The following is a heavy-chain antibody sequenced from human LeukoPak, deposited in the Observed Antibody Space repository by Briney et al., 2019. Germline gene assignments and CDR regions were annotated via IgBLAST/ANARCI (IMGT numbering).Heavy chain of an antibody. D-gene: IGHD6-19*01. V-gene: IGHV5-51*01. J-gene: IGHJ4*02. CDR3: VRHPQRSGWSHFDY. CDR1: GYSFTAYW. Sequence: RESLKISCKVSGYSFTAYWIGWVRQVPGMGLEWVAITYPGDSNTVYSPSFQGQVTISADTSISTAYLQWNSLRASDTAMYFCVRHPQRSGWSHFDYWGQGTLVTVSP. CDR2: TYPGDSNT.